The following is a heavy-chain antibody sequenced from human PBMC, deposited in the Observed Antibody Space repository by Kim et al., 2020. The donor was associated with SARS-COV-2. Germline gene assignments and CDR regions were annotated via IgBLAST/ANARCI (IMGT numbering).Heavy chain of an antibody. Sequence: GGSLRLSCAASGFTFSDYYMSWIRQAPGKGLEWVSDISSSGSTIYYADSVKGRFTISRDNAKNSLYLQMNSLRAEDTAVYYCAREDRPYCSGGSCYHFDYWGQGTLVTVSS. CDR1: GFTFSDYY. V-gene: IGHV3-11*01. CDR3: AREDRPYCSGGSCYHFDY. CDR2: ISSSGSTI. J-gene: IGHJ4*02. D-gene: IGHD2-15*01.